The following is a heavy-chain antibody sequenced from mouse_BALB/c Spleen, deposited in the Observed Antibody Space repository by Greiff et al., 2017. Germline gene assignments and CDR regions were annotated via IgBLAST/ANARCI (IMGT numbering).Heavy chain of an antibody. V-gene: IGHV1-4*01. CDR3: ARYGYDGGYYAMDY. J-gene: IGHJ4*01. CDR2: INPSSGYT. D-gene: IGHD2-2*01. CDR1: GYTFTSYT. Sequence: VQLQQSGAELARPGASVKMSCKASGYTFTSYTMHWVKQRPGQGLEWIGYINPSSGYTNYNQKFKDKATLTADKSSSTAYMQLSSLTSEDSAVYYCARYGYDGGYYAMDYWGQGTSVTVSS.